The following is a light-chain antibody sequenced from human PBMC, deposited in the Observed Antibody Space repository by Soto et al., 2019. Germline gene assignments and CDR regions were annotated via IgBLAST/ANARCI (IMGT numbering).Light chain of an antibody. V-gene: IGKV3-11*01. CDR1: QSVSSY. CDR2: DAS. Sequence: EIVLTQSPATLSLSPGERATLSCRASQSVSSYLAWYQQKPGQAPRLLIYDASNRATGIPARFSGSGSGTDFTLTISSLEPEDFAVYYWQQRSNWPPMYTFGQGTKLDIK. J-gene: IGKJ2*01. CDR3: QQRSNWPPMYT.